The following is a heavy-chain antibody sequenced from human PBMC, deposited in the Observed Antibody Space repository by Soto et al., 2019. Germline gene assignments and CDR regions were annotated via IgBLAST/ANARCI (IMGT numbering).Heavy chain of an antibody. V-gene: IGHV3-30*18. CDR2: ISYDGSNK. CDR3: AKILTAAGRNEYYFDY. CDR1: GFTFSSYG. J-gene: IGHJ4*02. D-gene: IGHD6-13*01. Sequence: GGSLRLSCAASGFTFSSYGMHWVRQAPGKGLEWVAVISYDGSNKYYADSVKGRFTISRDNSKNTLYLQMNSLRAEDTAVYYCAKILTAAGRNEYYFDYWGQGTLVTVSS.